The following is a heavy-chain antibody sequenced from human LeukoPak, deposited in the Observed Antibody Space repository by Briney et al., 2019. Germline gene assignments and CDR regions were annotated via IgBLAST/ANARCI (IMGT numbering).Heavy chain of an antibody. CDR2: INPNSGGT. V-gene: IGHV1-2*02. Sequence: GASVKVSCKASGYTFTGYYMHWVRQAPGQGLEWMGWINPNSGGTNYAQKFQGRVTMTRDTSISTAYMELSRLRSDDTAVYYCAKQVGLLWFGELAYFDYWGQGTLVTVSS. CDR3: AKQVGLLWFGELAYFDY. J-gene: IGHJ4*02. CDR1: GYTFTGYY. D-gene: IGHD3-10*01.